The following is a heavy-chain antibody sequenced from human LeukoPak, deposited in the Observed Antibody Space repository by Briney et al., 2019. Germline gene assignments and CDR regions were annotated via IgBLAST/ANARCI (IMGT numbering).Heavy chain of an antibody. CDR2: IYYSGST. V-gene: IGHV4-59*08. Sequence: SETLSLTCTVSGGSISSYYWSWIRQPPGKGLERIGYIYYSGSTNYNPSLKSRVTISVDTSKNQFSLKLSSVTAADTAVYYCARTGSSWYRVDYWGQGTLVTVSS. J-gene: IGHJ4*02. D-gene: IGHD6-13*01. CDR3: ARTGSSWYRVDY. CDR1: GGSISSYY.